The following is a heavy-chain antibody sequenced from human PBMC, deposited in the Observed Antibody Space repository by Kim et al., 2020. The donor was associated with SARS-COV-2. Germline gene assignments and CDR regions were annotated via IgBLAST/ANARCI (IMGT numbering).Heavy chain of an antibody. J-gene: IGHJ4*02. CDR2: IYYSGST. CDR1: GGSISSGGYY. D-gene: IGHD3-10*01. Sequence: SETLSLTCTVSGGSISSGGYYWSWIRQHPGKGLEWIGYIYYSGSTYYNPSLKSRVTISVDTSKNQFSLKLSSVTAADTAVYYCARGAPPELRITMVRGVRWYYFDYWGQGTLVTVSS. V-gene: IGHV4-31*03. CDR3: ARGAPPELRITMVRGVRWYYFDY.